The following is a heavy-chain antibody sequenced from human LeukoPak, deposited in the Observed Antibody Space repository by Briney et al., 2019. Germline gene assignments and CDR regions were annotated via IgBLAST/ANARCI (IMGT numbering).Heavy chain of an antibody. CDR2: IYYSGST. CDR3: ARGRVDYGDWCFDY. J-gene: IGHJ4*02. Sequence: SETLSLTCTVSGGSISSSSYYWGWIRQPPGKGLEWIGSIYYSGSTYYNPSLKSRVTISVDTSKNQFSLKLSSVTAADTAVYYCARGRVDYGDWCFDYWGQGTLVTVSS. V-gene: IGHV4-39*07. CDR1: GGSISSSSYY. D-gene: IGHD4-17*01.